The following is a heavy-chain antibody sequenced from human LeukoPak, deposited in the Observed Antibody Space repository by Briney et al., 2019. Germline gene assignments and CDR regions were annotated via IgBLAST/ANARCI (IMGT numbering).Heavy chain of an antibody. CDR1: GFTFSTYN. CDR2: ISSSSSTI. J-gene: IGHJ4*02. V-gene: IGHV3-48*01. D-gene: IGHD6-19*01. CDR3: AKTIAVAGEGWYFDY. Sequence: GGSLRLSCAASGFTFSTYNMIWLRQAPGKGLEWLSYISSSSSTILYADSVKGRFTISRDNSKNTLYLQMNSLRADDTAVYYCAKTIAVAGEGWYFDYWGQGILVTVSS.